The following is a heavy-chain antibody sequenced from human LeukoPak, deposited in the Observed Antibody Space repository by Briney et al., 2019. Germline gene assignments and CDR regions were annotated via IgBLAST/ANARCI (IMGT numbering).Heavy chain of an antibody. CDR2: ISAYNGIT. D-gene: IGHD3-10*01. CDR1: GYTFTSYG. V-gene: IGHV1-18*01. Sequence: ASVKVSCKASGYTFTSYGISWVRQAPGQGLEWMGWISAYNGITNYAQKLQGRVTMTTDTSTSTAYMELRSLRSDDTAVYYCARHKVYHGSGSYSFDYWGQGTLVTVSS. J-gene: IGHJ4*02. CDR3: ARHKVYHGSGSYSFDY.